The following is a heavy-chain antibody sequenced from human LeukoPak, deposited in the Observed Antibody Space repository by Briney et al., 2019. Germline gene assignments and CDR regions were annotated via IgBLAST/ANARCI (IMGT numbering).Heavy chain of an antibody. CDR2: IKEDGTET. V-gene: IGHV3-7*03. D-gene: IGHD1-1*01. CDR3: AKEGRSLQTY. CDR1: GFTFSSYA. J-gene: IGHJ4*02. Sequence: PGGSLRLSCAASGFTFSSYAMSWVRQAPGKGLEWVANIKEDGTETYYVDSVKGRFTISRDNAKNPLYLQMNSLRVEDTAVYYCAKEGRSLQTYWGQGTLVTVSS.